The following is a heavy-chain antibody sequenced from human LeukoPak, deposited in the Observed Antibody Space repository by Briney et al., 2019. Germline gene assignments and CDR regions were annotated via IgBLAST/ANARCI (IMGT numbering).Heavy chain of an antibody. D-gene: IGHD3-10*02. CDR2: INWSSRSI. J-gene: IGHJ5*02. CDR3: ARVHQLLSSGGWFDP. V-gene: IGHV3-9*01. CDR1: GFIFDDYA. Sequence: GRSLRLSCAASGFIFDDYAMHWVRQAPGRGLEWVSVINWSSRSIGYADSVKGRFTISRDNAKNSLYLQMNSLRAEDTALYHCARVHQLLSSGGWFDPWGQGTLVTVSS.